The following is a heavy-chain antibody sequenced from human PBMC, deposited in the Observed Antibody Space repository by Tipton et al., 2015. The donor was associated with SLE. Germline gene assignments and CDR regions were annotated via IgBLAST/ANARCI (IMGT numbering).Heavy chain of an antibody. J-gene: IGHJ4*02. CDR3: ASPQIKDGYYFDY. CDR1: GGSISSSSYY. D-gene: IGHD3-10*01. CDR2: IDYSGST. Sequence: TLSLTCTVSGGSISSSSYYWGWIRQPPGKGLGWIGSIDYSGSTYYNPSLQSRVTISVDTSKNQFSLKLSSVTAADTAVDYCASPQIKDGYYFDYWGQGTLVTVSS. V-gene: IGHV4-39*07.